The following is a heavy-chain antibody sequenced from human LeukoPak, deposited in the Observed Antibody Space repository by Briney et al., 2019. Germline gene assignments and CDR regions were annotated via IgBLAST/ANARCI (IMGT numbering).Heavy chain of an antibody. Sequence: GSLRLSCATSGFTFSGYYMHWVRQPPGKGLEWIGEINHSGSTNYNPSLKSRVTISVDTSKNQFSLKLSSVTAADTAVYYCASKTYYYDSSGFDYWGQGTLVTVSS. CDR2: INHSGST. CDR3: ASKTYYYDSSGFDY. V-gene: IGHV4-34*01. CDR1: GFTFSGYY. J-gene: IGHJ4*02. D-gene: IGHD3-22*01.